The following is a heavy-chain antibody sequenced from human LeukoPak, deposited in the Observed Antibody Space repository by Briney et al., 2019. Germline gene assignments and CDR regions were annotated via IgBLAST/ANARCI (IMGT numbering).Heavy chain of an antibody. D-gene: IGHD6-13*01. Sequence: EASVKVSCKVSGYTLTELSMHWVRQAPGKGLGWMGGFDPEDGETIYAQKFQGRVTMTEDTSTDTAYMELSSLRSEDTAVYYCATRAVAAAGADYWGQGTLVTVSS. V-gene: IGHV1-24*01. J-gene: IGHJ4*02. CDR2: FDPEDGET. CDR3: ATRAVAAAGADY. CDR1: GYTLTELS.